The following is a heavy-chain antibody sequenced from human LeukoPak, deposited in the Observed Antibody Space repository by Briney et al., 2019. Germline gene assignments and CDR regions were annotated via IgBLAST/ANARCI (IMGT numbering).Heavy chain of an antibody. Sequence: PPETPSLSCTVSGGSISSSSYYWGWIRQPPGKGLEWIGSIYYSGSTYYNPSLKSRVTISVDTSKNQFSLKLSSVTAADTAVYYCATGSPSYYYMDVWGKGTTVTVSS. CDR3: ATGSPSYYYMDV. V-gene: IGHV4-39*05. J-gene: IGHJ6*03. CDR2: IYYSGST. D-gene: IGHD1-14*01. CDR1: GGSISSSSYY.